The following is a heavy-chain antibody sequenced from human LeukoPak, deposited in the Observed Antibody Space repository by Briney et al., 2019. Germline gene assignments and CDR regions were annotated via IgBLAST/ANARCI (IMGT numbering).Heavy chain of an antibody. D-gene: IGHD4-17*01. CDR2: ISYSGST. J-gene: IGHJ4*02. CDR1: GGSISSHY. V-gene: IGHV4-59*11. Sequence: SETLSLTCTVSGGSISSHYWSWIRQPPGKGLEWIGYISYSGSTNYNPSLKSRVTISVDTSKNQFSLKLSSVTAADTAVYYCARVKEGEGTTAGIDYWGQGTLVTVSS. CDR3: ARVKEGEGTTAGIDY.